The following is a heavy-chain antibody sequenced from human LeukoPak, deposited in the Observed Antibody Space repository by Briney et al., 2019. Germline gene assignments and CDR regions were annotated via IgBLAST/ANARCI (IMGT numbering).Heavy chain of an antibody. CDR1: GGTFSHFY. V-gene: IGHV3-33*06. Sequence: GTSLTLSCEASGGTFSHFYMHWVRQAPGKGLEWVAVIWTDATNQYYGYSVKGPFTISRDNFKKTVSLQMDTLRAEDTAVYSCEKDAQRGFDYSNSLEHWGQGSLVTVSS. D-gene: IGHD4-11*01. CDR2: IWTDATNQ. J-gene: IGHJ4*02. CDR3: EKDAQRGFDYSNSLEH.